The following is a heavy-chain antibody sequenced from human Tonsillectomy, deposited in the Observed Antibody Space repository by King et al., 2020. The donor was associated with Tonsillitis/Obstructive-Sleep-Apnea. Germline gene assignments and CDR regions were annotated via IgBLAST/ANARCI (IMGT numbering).Heavy chain of an antibody. V-gene: IGHV2-5*02. CDR3: AHPSEYSSGWTDFDY. J-gene: IGHJ4*02. CDR1: GFSLSTSGVG. D-gene: IGHD6-19*01. CDR2: IYWDDDK. Sequence: TLKESGPTLVKPTQTLTLTCTFSGFSLSTSGVGVGWIRQPPGQALEWLALIYWDDDKPYSPSLKSRLTITKDTSKNQVVLTMTNMDPVDTATYYCAHPSEYSSGWTDFDYGGQGTLVTVSS.